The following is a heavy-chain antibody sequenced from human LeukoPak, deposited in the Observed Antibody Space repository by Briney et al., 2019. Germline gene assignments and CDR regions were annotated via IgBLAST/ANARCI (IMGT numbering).Heavy chain of an antibody. CDR1: GDSISSGGYS. V-gene: IGHV4-30-2*01. CDR3: ARVTTVTTFDY. J-gene: IGHJ4*02. CDR2: IYHSGTT. D-gene: IGHD4-17*01. Sequence: PQTLSLTCAVSGDSISSGGYSWSWIRQPPGKGLEWIGYIYHSGTTYYNPSLKSRVTISVDRSKNQFSLKLSSVTAADTAVYYCARVTTVTTFDYWGQGTLVTVSS.